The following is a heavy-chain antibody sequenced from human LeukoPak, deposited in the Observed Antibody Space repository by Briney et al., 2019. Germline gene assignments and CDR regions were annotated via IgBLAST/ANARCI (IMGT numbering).Heavy chain of an antibody. Sequence: SETLSLTCAVYGGSFSGYYWSWIRQPPGKGLEWIGEINHSGSTNYNPSLKSRVTISVDTSKNQFSLKLSSVTAADTAVYYCARVLMITSGDWFDPWGQGTLVTVSS. CDR3: ARVLMITSGDWFDP. J-gene: IGHJ5*02. V-gene: IGHV4-34*01. CDR1: GGSFSGYY. CDR2: INHSGST. D-gene: IGHD3-16*01.